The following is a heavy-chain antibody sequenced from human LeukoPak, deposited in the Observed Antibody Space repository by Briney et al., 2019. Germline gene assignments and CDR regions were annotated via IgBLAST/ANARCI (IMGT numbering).Heavy chain of an antibody. CDR1: GGSISSGDYY. J-gene: IGHJ4*02. CDR2: INHSGST. V-gene: IGHV4-30-4*01. D-gene: IGHD2-8*01. Sequence: SQTLSLTCTVSGGSISSGDYYWSWIRQPPGKGLEWIGEINHSGSTNYNPSLKSRVTISVDTSKNQFSLKLSSVTAADTAVYYCARHNCTNGVCYPFDYWGQGTLVTVSS. CDR3: ARHNCTNGVCYPFDY.